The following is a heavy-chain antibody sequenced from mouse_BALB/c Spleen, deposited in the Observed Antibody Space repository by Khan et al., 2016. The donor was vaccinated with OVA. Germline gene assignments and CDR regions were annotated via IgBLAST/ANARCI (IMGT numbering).Heavy chain of an antibody. D-gene: IGHD2-14*01. J-gene: IGHJ3*01. CDR1: GYSFTPYY. CDR2: VNPNTDNI. V-gene: IGHV1-26*01. Sequence: VQLQQPGPDLVKPGASVKISCKASGYSFTPYYMSWVKQSHGKSLEWIGRVNPNTDNINYNQEFKGKATLTVDKSSNTAYMELRSLTSEDSAVYFCAREYDFCASWGQGTLVTVSA. CDR3: AREYDFCAS.